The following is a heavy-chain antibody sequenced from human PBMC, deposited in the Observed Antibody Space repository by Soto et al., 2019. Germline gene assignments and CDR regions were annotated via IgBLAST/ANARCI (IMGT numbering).Heavy chain of an antibody. Sequence: EVQLLESGGGLVQPGGSLRLSCAASGFTFSSYAMSWVRQAPGKGLEWVSAISGSGISTYYADSVKGRFTISKDNSKNTLYLRMNSLRAEDTAVYYCAKEQKDSSSWSELNYWGQGTLVTVSS. J-gene: IGHJ4*02. CDR1: GFTFSSYA. CDR3: AKEQKDSSSWSELNY. V-gene: IGHV3-23*01. D-gene: IGHD6-13*01. CDR2: ISGSGIST.